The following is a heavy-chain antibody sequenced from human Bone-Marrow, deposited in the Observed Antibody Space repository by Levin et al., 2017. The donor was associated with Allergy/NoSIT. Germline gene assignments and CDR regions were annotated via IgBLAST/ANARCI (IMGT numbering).Heavy chain of an antibody. Sequence: SETLSLTCSVSGASINSGDFYWSWIRQTPGKGLEWIGYIYYSGRTYFNPSLKSRATISLGTSKSHFSLNLRSVTAADTAVYYCARVVVGIVGSYHFDIWGQGTLVGVSS. CDR3: ARVVVGIVGSYHFDI. CDR2: IYYSGRT. J-gene: IGHJ4*02. V-gene: IGHV4-30-4*01. D-gene: IGHD3-22*01. CDR1: GASINSGDFY.